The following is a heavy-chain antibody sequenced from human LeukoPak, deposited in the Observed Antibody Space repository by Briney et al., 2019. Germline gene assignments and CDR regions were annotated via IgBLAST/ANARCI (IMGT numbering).Heavy chain of an antibody. CDR1: GFTFRKYG. J-gene: IGHJ4*02. V-gene: IGHV3-30*02. D-gene: IGHD3-22*01. Sequence: GGSLRLSCTTSGFTFRKYGMHWIRQAPGKGLEWVAFIEYDESSKYYADSVRGRFTISRDNSKNTVSLQMNSLRADDTAIYYCAKTRHPDDSGWYFFDDWGQGVQVTVSS. CDR3: AKTRHPDDSGWYFFDD. CDR2: IEYDESSK.